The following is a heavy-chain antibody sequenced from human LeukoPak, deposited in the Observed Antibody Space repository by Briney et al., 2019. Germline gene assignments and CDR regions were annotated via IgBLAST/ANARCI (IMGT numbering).Heavy chain of an antibody. Sequence: SETLSLTCTVSGGSISSGGYYWSWIRQHPGKGLEWIGYIYYSGSTYYNPSLKSRVTISVDTSKNQFSLKLSSVTAADTAVYHCARGAVGVLWFGEYFDYWGQGTLVTVSS. J-gene: IGHJ4*02. D-gene: IGHD3-10*01. CDR2: IYYSGST. CDR3: ARGAVGVLWFGEYFDY. V-gene: IGHV4-31*03. CDR1: GGSISSGGYY.